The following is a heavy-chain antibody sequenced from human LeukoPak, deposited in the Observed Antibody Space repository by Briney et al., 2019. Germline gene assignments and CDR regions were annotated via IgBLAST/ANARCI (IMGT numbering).Heavy chain of an antibody. CDR2: IYTSGST. V-gene: IGHV4-4*07. D-gene: IGHD3-3*01. J-gene: IGHJ3*02. CDR1: GGSISSYY. Sequence: PSETLSLTCTVSGGSISSYYWSWIRQPAGKGLEWIGRIYTSGSTNYNPSLKSRVTMSVDTSKNQFSLKLSSVTAADTAVYYCARHYDFWSSDAFDIWGQGTMVTVSS. CDR3: ARHYDFWSSDAFDI.